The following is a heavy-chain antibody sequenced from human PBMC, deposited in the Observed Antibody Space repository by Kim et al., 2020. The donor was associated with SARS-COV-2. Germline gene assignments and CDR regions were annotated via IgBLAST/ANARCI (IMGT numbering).Heavy chain of an antibody. CDR2: INPSGGST. J-gene: IGHJ6*02. CDR1: GYTFTSYY. D-gene: IGHD6-13*01. Sequence: SVKVSCKASGYTFTSYYMHWVRQAPGQGLEWMGIINPSGGSTSYAQKFQGRVTMTRDTSTSTVYMELSSLRSEDTAVYYCASLLIAAAGRDYYYGMDVWGQGTTVTVSS. V-gene: IGHV1-46*01. CDR3: ASLLIAAAGRDYYYGMDV.